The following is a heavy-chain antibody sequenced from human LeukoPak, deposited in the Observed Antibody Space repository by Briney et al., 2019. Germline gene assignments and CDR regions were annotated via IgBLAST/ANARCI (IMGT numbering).Heavy chain of an antibody. CDR2: INHSGST. J-gene: IGHJ4*02. Sequence: SETLSLTCAVYGGSFSGYYWSWIRQPPGKGLEWIGEINHSGSTNYNPSLKSRVTISVDTSKNQFSLKLSSVTAADTAVYYCARDEEPGSYSNYFDYWGQGTLVTVSS. D-gene: IGHD1-26*01. V-gene: IGHV4-34*01. CDR3: ARDEEPGSYSNYFDY. CDR1: GGSFSGYY.